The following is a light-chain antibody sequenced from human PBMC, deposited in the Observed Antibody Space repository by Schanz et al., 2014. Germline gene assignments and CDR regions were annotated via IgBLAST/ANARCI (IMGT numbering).Light chain of an antibody. CDR1: SGHSSYA. CDR2: VNSDGSH. Sequence: QLVLTQSPSASAFLGASVKFTCTLSSGHSSYAIAWHQQQPEKGPRFLMKVNSDGSHRKGDGIPDRFSGSSSGSERYLTVSSLQSEDEADYYCQTWGNGLVIFGGGTKLTVL. V-gene: IGLV4-69*01. J-gene: IGLJ2*01. CDR3: QTWGNGLVI.